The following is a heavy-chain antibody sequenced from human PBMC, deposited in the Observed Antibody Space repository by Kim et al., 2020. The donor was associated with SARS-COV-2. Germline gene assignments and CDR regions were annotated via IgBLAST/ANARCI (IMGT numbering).Heavy chain of an antibody. V-gene: IGHV1-18*01. J-gene: IGHJ4*02. D-gene: IGHD3-10*01. CDR2: ISAYNGNT. Sequence: ASVKVSCKASGYTFTSYGISWVRQAPGQGLEWMGWISAYNGNTNYAQKLQGRVTMTTDTSTSTAYMELRSLRSDDTAVYYCARDRLWFGELLYPDFDYWGQGTLVTVSS. CDR1: GYTFTSYG. CDR3: ARDRLWFGELLYPDFDY.